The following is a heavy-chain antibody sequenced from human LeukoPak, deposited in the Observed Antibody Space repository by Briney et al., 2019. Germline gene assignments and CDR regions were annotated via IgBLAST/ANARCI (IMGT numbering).Heavy chain of an antibody. CDR1: GGSISSYY. J-gene: IGHJ6*02. CDR2: IYYSGST. Sequence: PSETLSLTCTVSGGSISSYYWSWIRQPPGKGLEWIGYIYYSGSTNYNPSLKSRVTISVDTSKNQFSLKLSSVTAADTAVYYCARDVGVHSIFYYYGMDVWGQGTTVTVSS. V-gene: IGHV4-59*12. D-gene: IGHD3-3*01. CDR3: ARDVGVHSIFYYYGMDV.